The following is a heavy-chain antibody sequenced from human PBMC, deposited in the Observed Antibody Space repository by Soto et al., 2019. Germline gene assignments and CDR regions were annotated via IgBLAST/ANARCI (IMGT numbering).Heavy chain of an antibody. CDR3: VSGFRD. CDR1: GGSISSGGYH. Sequence: QVQLQESGPGLVKPSQTLSLTCTVSGGSISSGGYHWSWIRQHPGKGLEWIGYTYYSGSTSYNPSLKRRVTLSEAPSKTQASLTLSPSPAADTTVYFRVSGFRDWGQGTLVSVSS. V-gene: IGHV4-31*03. J-gene: IGHJ4*02. CDR2: TYYSGST.